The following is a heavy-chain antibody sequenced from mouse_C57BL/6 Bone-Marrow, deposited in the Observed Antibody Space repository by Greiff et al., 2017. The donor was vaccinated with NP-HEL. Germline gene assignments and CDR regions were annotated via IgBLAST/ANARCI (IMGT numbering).Heavy chain of an antibody. D-gene: IGHD2-3*01. V-gene: IGHV1-76*01. J-gene: IGHJ3*01. CDR3: AKGKYDPPWFAY. Sequence: VQRVESGAELVRPGASVKLSCKASGYTFTDYYINWVKQRPGQGLEWIARIYPGSGNTYYNEKFKGKATLTAEKSSSTAYMQLSSLTSEDSAVYFCAKGKYDPPWFAYWGQGTLVTVSA. CDR1: GYTFTDYY. CDR2: IYPGSGNT.